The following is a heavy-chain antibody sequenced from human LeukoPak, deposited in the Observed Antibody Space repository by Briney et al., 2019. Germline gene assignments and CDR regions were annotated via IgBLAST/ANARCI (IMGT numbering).Heavy chain of an antibody. CDR2: ISYDGSNK. CDR3: AKVWDATVSPSRLDKHPDY. V-gene: IGHV3-30*18. D-gene: IGHD4-17*01. Sequence: GGSLRLSCAASGFTFSSYGMHWVRQAPGKGLEWVAVISYDGSNKYYADSVKSRFTISRDNSKNTLYLQMNSLRTEDTAVYYCAKVWDATVSPSRLDKHPDYWGQGTLVTVSS. J-gene: IGHJ4*02. CDR1: GFTFSSYG.